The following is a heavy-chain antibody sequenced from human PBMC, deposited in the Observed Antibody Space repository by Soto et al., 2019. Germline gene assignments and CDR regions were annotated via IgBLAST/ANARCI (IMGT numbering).Heavy chain of an antibody. CDR2: IYHSGST. Sequence: SETLSLTCAVSSGSISSSNWWSWVRQPPGKGLEWIGEIYHSGSTNYNPSLKSRVTISVDKSKNQFSLKLSSVTAADTAVYYCARKHYDFWSDPYPHFDYWGQGTLVTVSS. CDR1: SGSISSSNW. CDR3: ARKHYDFWSDPYPHFDY. D-gene: IGHD3-3*01. J-gene: IGHJ4*02. V-gene: IGHV4-4*02.